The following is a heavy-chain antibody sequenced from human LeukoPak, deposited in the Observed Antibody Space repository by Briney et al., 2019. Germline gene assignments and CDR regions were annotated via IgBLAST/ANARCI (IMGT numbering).Heavy chain of an antibody. CDR3: ARRVGRYFGERAYYYYYMDV. CDR2: IHHSGST. Sequence: SETLSLTCAVYGGSLSSYYWNWIRQPPGKGLEWIGEIHHSGSTNYNPSLKSRVTISVDTSKNQFSLKLSSVTAADTAVYYCARRVGRYFGERAYYYYYMDVWGKGTTVTISS. CDR1: GGSLSSYY. V-gene: IGHV4-34*01. D-gene: IGHD3-10*01. J-gene: IGHJ6*03.